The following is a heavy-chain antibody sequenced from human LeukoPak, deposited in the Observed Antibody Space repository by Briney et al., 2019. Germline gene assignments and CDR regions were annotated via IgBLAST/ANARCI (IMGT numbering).Heavy chain of an antibody. V-gene: IGHV3-23*01. CDR3: AKETYYYDSSGYYYGGYYFDY. Sequence: GGSLRLSCAASGFTFSNYAMSWVRQAPGKGLEWVSAISGSGGSTYRADSVKGRFTISRDNSKNTLYLHMNSLRAEDTAVYYCAKETYYYDSSGYYYGGYYFDYWGQGTLVTVSS. J-gene: IGHJ4*02. CDR1: GFTFSNYA. D-gene: IGHD3-22*01. CDR2: ISGSGGST.